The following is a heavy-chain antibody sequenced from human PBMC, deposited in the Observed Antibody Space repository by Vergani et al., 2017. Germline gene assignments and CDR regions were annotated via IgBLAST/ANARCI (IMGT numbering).Heavy chain of an antibody. CDR3: AADHTYYDSSGYPRGNWYFDL. V-gene: IGHV1-58*02. CDR2: IVVGSGNT. J-gene: IGHJ2*01. CDR1: GFTFTSSA. Sequence: QMQLVQSGPEVKKPGTSVKVSCKASGFTFTSSAMQWVRQARGPRLEWIGWIVVGSGNTNYAQKFQERVTITRDMSTSTAYMELSSLRSEDTAVYYCAADHTYYDSSGYPRGNWYFDLWGRGTLVTVSS. D-gene: IGHD3-22*01.